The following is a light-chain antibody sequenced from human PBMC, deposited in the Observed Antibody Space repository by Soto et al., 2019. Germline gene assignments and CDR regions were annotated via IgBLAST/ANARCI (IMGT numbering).Light chain of an antibody. CDR1: QSLLHITGETF. Sequence: DVVMTQSPLSMPVTPGQPAPISCKSSQSLLHITGETFLFWYLQKPGQSPQLLIYEVSTRVSGVPDRFSGSGSGTDFTLEISRVETDDVGIYYCMQSTQLPPTFGQGTRLEIK. CDR2: EVS. V-gene: IGKV2D-29*02. J-gene: IGKJ5*01. CDR3: MQSTQLPPT.